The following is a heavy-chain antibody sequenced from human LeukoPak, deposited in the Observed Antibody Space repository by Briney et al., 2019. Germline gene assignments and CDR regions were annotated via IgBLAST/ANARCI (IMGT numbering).Heavy chain of an antibody. CDR3: ARVRRESSVYLFDY. CDR1: GGSISSSSYY. Sequence: PSETLSLTCTVSGGSISSSSYYWGWIRQPPGKGLEWIGSIYYSGSTYYNPSLKSRVTISVDTSKNQFSLKLSSVTAADTAVYYCARVRRESSVYLFDYWGQGTLVTVSS. V-gene: IGHV4-39*07. D-gene: IGHD3-22*01. CDR2: IYYSGST. J-gene: IGHJ4*02.